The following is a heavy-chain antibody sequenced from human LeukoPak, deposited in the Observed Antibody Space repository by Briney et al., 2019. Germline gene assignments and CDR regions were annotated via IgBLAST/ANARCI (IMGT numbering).Heavy chain of an antibody. CDR3: AKDMYSDSSGYYSTSPLEFDY. V-gene: IGHV3-30*18. D-gene: IGHD3-22*01. CDR2: ISYDESNK. CDR1: GFTFSSYD. Sequence: AGGSLRLSCAAPGFTFSSYDMHWVRQAPGKGLEWVAVISYDESNKYYADSVKGRFTISRDNSKNTLYLQMNSLRAVDTAVYYCAKDMYSDSSGYYSTSPLEFDYWGQGTLVTVSS. J-gene: IGHJ4*02.